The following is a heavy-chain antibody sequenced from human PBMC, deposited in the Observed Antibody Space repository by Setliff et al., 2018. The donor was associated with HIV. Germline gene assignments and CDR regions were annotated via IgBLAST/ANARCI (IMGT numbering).Heavy chain of an antibody. Sequence: SETLSLTCTVSGYSIRSGYYWGWIRQSPGKGLEWIGTMFRTGTSYYNPSLTSRVTISQDTTKNQFSLELTSVTAADTAVYYCATVDGTRYLDYWGQGKLVTVSS. CDR1: GYSIRSGYY. CDR2: MFRTGTS. CDR3: ATVDGTRYLDY. J-gene: IGHJ4*02. D-gene: IGHD1-1*01. V-gene: IGHV4-38-2*02.